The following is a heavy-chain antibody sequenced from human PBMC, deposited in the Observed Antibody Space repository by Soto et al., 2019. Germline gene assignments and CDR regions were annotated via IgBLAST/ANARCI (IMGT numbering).Heavy chain of an antibody. CDR1: GFSLSTSGMR. Sequence: EXGPTLVNPTQALTLTCTFSGFSLSTSGMRVSWIRQPPGRALEWLARIDWDDDKFYSTSLKTRLTISKDTSKNQVVLTMTNMDPVDTATYYCARTGYSSAWNWFDPWGQGTLVTVSS. CDR3: ARTGYSSAWNWFDP. J-gene: IGHJ5*02. CDR2: IDWDDDK. V-gene: IGHV2-70*04. D-gene: IGHD6-19*01.